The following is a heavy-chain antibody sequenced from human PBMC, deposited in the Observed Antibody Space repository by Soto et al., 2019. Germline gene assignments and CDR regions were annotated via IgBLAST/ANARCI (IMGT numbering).Heavy chain of an antibody. CDR3: ACAVAGTLYDC. CDR1: GGSIRSYY. V-gene: IGHV4-59*01. D-gene: IGHD6-19*01. J-gene: IGHJ4*02. Sequence: ETLSLTCTVFGGSIRSYYWRRIRQPPGKGLEWIGYIYYSGSTNYNPSLKSRVTISVDTSKNQFSLKLSSVTAADTAVYYCACAVAGTLYDCWGQGTLVTVSS. CDR2: IYYSGST.